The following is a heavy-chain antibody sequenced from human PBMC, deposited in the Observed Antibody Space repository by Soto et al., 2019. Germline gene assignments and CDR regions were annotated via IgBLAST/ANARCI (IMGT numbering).Heavy chain of an antibody. Sequence: PGGSLRPSCASSGFTFSSYGMHWVRQAPGKGLEWVAVISYVQTNKYSADSVKGRFTISRDNSKNTLFLQMDSLRAEDTAVYYFARSGGKGRLEAPIDDWGQGTQVSV. V-gene: IGHV3-33*05. CDR3: ARSGGKGRLEAPIDD. D-gene: IGHD3-16*01. CDR1: GFTFSSYG. J-gene: IGHJ4*02. CDR2: ISYVQTNK.